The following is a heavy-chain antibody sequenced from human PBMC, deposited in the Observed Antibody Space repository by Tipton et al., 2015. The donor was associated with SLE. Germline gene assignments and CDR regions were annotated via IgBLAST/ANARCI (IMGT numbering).Heavy chain of an antibody. CDR3: AKDPVKMAARPNYFDF. V-gene: IGHV3-30*18. J-gene: IGHJ4*02. CDR2: IWYDGSNK. Sequence: SLRLSCAASGFTFSTYGMHWVRQAPGKGLEWVAVIWYDGSNKDYADSVRGRSTISRDNSENTLYLQMNSLRAEDTAVYYCAKDPVKMAARPNYFDFWGQGTLVTVSS. D-gene: IGHD6-6*01. CDR1: GFTFSTYG.